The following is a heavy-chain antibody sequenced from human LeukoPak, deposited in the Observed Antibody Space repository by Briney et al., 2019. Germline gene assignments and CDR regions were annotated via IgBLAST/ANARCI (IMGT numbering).Heavy chain of an antibody. CDR3: ASIATYSSSLAGWFDP. CDR1: GYTLTELS. V-gene: IGHV1-24*01. J-gene: IGHJ5*02. Sequence: ASVKVSCKVSGYTLTELSMHWVRQAPGKGLEWMGGFDPEDGETIYAQKFQGRVTMTEDTSTDTAYMELSSLRSEDTAVYYCASIATYSSSLAGWFDPWGQGTLVTVSS. CDR2: FDPEDGET. D-gene: IGHD6-6*01.